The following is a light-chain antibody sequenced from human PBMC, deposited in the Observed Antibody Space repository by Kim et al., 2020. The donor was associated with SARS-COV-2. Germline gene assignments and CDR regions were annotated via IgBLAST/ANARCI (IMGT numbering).Light chain of an antibody. J-gene: IGLJ1*01. CDR1: SSDVGGYNY. Sequence: QSALTQPASVSGSPGQSITISCTGTSSDVGGYNYVSWYQQQPGKAPKLMIYDVSNRPSGVSNRFSGSKSGNTASLTISGLQAEDEADYYCSSYAGSNYVFGSGTKVTVL. CDR3: SSYAGSNYV. CDR2: DVS. V-gene: IGLV2-14*03.